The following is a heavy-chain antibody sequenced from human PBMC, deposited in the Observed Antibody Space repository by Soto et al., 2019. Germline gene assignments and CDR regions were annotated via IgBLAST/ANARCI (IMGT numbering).Heavy chain of an antibody. V-gene: IGHV3-7*01. CDR3: ARDLGVTATGPRLDY. Sequence: GGSLRLSCAASGFTFSSYWMTWFRQAPGKGPEWVADMNQDGGEKYYVDSVKGRFTISRDNAKNSLYLQMNSMRAEDTAVYYCARDLGVTATGPRLDYWGQGTQVTVSS. D-gene: IGHD6-25*01. CDR2: MNQDGGEK. J-gene: IGHJ4*02. CDR1: GFTFSSYW.